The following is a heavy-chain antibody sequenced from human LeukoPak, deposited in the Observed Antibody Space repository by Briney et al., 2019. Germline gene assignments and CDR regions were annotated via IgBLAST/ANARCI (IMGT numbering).Heavy chain of an antibody. Sequence: PGGSLRLSCAASGFTFSSYAMSWVRQAPGKGLECISGFSGSGGSTYYADSVKGRFTISRDNSKNTLYLQMNSLRAEDTAVYYCAKDAYGSGSDKFDYWGQGTLVTVSS. CDR2: FSGSGGST. CDR3: AKDAYGSGSDKFDY. CDR1: GFTFSSYA. V-gene: IGHV3-23*01. J-gene: IGHJ4*02. D-gene: IGHD3-10*01.